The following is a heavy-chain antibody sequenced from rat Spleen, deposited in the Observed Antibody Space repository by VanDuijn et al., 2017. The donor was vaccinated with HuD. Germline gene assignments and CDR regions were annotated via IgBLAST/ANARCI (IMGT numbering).Heavy chain of an antibody. J-gene: IGHJ1*01. CDR3: TKDMSRTIAARSYSYFDF. V-gene: IGHV5-7*01. CDR1: GFTYSDYV. Sequence: EVQLVESGGGLVQPGRSLKLSCAASGFTYSDYVMAWVRQAPTKGLEWVATISYDGSSTYYRDSVKGRFTISRDNAKNTLYLQMDSLRSEDTATYYCTKDMSRTIAARSYSYFDFWGPGTVVTVSS. CDR2: ISYDGSST. D-gene: IGHD1-2*01.